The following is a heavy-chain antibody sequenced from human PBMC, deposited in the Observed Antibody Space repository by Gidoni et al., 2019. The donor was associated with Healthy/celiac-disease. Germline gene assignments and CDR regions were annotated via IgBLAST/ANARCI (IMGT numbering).Heavy chain of an antibody. J-gene: IGHJ4*02. V-gene: IGHV1-2*04. CDR1: GDTFTGYY. CDR3: ARDHDSGSYTFDY. D-gene: IGHD1-26*01. CDR2: INPNSGGT. Sequence: QVQLVQSGAEVKKPGASVKVSCKASGDTFTGYYMHWVRQAPGQGLEWMGWINPNSGGTNYAQKFQGWVTMTRDTSISTAYMELSRLRSDDTAVYYCARDHDSGSYTFDYWGQGTLVTVSS.